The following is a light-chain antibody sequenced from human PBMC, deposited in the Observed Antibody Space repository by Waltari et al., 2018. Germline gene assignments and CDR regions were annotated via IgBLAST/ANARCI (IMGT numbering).Light chain of an antibody. CDR2: GND. Sequence: QSALTQPPSVSGTPGQRVTISCSGSYSNIGSRAVTWYQQLPGTAPKLLIYGNDHRPSGVPDRFSGSKSGTSASLAISGLQSEDEADYYCATWDDSLNWVFGGGTKLTVL. J-gene: IGLJ3*02. CDR3: ATWDDSLNWV. V-gene: IGLV1-44*01. CDR1: YSNIGSRA.